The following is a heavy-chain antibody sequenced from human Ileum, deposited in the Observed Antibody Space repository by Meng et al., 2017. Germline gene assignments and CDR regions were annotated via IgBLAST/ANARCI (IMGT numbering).Heavy chain of an antibody. J-gene: IGHJ4*02. CDR3: ARATRVPYYFDSSGYSFYYFEY. V-gene: IGHV4-59*01. Sequence: SETLSLTCTVSGGSISSYYWSWIRQPPGKGLEWIGYIYYSGSTNYTPSLKSRVTISVDTSKNQFSLKLSSVTAADTAVYYCARATRVPYYFDSSGYSFYYFEYWGQGPLVTVSS. CDR2: IYYSGST. CDR1: GGSISSYY. D-gene: IGHD3-22*01.